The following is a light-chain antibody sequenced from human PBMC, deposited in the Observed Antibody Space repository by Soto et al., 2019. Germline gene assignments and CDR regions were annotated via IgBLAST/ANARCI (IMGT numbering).Light chain of an antibody. Sequence: IVMTQSPATLSVSPGERATLSCRASQSVRSNLAWYQQKPGQSPRLLIYGASTRATGIPARFSGRGSGTEFTRTISSLQSEYFAVYYCQQYNNRHPAWTVGQGTKVDSK. V-gene: IGKV3-15*01. J-gene: IGKJ1*01. CDR1: QSVRSN. CDR3: QQYNNRHPAWT. CDR2: GAS.